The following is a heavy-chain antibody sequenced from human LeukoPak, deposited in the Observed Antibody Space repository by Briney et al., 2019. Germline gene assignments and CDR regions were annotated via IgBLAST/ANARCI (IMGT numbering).Heavy chain of an antibody. CDR2: IIPIFGTA. CDR3: ARDDVTPTPRGVDV. Sequence: GSSVKVSCKASGGTFSSYAISWVRQAPGQELEWMGGIIPIFGTANYAQKFQGRVTITADESTSTAYMELSSLRSEDTAVYYCARDDVTPTPRGVDVWGKGTTVTVSS. D-gene: IGHD2-21*02. CDR1: GGTFSSYA. V-gene: IGHV1-69*01. J-gene: IGHJ6*04.